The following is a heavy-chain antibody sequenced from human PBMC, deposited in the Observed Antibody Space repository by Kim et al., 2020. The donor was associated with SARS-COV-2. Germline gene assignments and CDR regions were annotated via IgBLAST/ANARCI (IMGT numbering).Heavy chain of an antibody. J-gene: IGHJ4*02. CDR1: GYIFTSYG. CDR2: ISGYNTKP. CDR3: ARDQCSSTTCYADY. V-gene: IGHV1-18*01. Sequence: ASVKVSCKASGYIFTSYGITWVRQAPGQGLEWMGWISGYNTKPKYADSLQGRVTMTTDTSTTTAYMELRSLISDDTAVYYCARDQCSSTTCYADYWGQGT. D-gene: IGHD2-2*01.